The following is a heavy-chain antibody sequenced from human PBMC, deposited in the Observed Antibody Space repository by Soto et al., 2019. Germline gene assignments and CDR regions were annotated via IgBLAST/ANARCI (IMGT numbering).Heavy chain of an antibody. CDR2: MYNTGST. D-gene: IGHD2-21*02. J-gene: IGHJ6*02. CDR1: GGSISSYY. Sequence: PSETLSLTCTVSGGSISSYYWSWIRQPPGKGPEWIGYMYNTGSTIYNPSLKSRVTISVDTSKNQSSLKLNSVTAADTAVYYCARDLWGYCGADCYPLDVWGQGTTVTVS. CDR3: ARDLWGYCGADCYPLDV. V-gene: IGHV4-59*01.